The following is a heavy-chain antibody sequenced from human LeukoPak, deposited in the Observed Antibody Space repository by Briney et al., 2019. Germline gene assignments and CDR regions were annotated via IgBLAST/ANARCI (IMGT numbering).Heavy chain of an antibody. CDR2: IYPRDGST. V-gene: IGHV1-46*01. J-gene: IGHJ4*02. Sequence: ASVKVSCTASGYTFTSNYIHWVRQAPGQGLEWMGMIYPRDGSTSYAQKFQGRVTVTRDTSTSTVHMELSGLRSEDTAVYCCARDQEGFDYWGQGTLVTVSS. CDR3: ARDQEGFDY. CDR1: GYTFTSNY.